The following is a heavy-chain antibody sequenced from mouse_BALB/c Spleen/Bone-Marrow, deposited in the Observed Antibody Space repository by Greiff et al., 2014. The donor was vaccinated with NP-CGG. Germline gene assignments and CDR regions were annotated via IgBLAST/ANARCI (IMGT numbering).Heavy chain of an antibody. V-gene: IGHV1S137*01. Sequence: QVQLQQSGAELVRPGVSVKISCKGSGYTFTDYAVHWVKQSPAKSLEWIGVISTYYGDATYNQKFKGKATMTEDKSSSTAYMELARLASEDAAIYYCAREIDYWGQGTTLTVSA. CDR3: AREIDY. J-gene: IGHJ2*01. CDR2: ISTYYGDA. CDR1: GYTFTDYA.